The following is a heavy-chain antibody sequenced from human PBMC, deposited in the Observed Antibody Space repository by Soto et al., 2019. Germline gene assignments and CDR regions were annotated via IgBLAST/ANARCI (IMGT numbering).Heavy chain of an antibody. CDR1: GGTFSSYA. V-gene: IGHV1-69*01. Sequence: QVQLVQSGAEVKKPGSSVTVSCKASGGTFSSYAISWVRQAPGQGLEWMGGIIPIFGTANYAQKFQGSVTITADESTITAYMELRSLISEDTAVYYCARDPGMEAADGRGGDWFDPWGQGTLVTVSS. J-gene: IGHJ5*02. CDR2: IIPIFGTA. CDR3: ARDPGMEAADGRGGDWFDP. D-gene: IGHD6-13*01.